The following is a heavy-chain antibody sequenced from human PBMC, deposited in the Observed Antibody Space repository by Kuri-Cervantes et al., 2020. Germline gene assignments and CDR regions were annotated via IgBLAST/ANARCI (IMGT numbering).Heavy chain of an antibody. CDR1: GYPFNTYC. D-gene: IGHD4-17*01. CDR2: MNPNSGNT. Sequence: ASVKVSCKASGYPFNTYCMHWGRQATGQGLEWMGWMNPNSGNTGYAQKFQGRVTMTRNTSISTAYMELSSLRSEDTAVYYCARGTVTSGYYYYYYMDVWGKGATVTVSS. V-gene: IGHV1-8*02. CDR3: ARGTVTSGYYYYYYMDV. J-gene: IGHJ6*03.